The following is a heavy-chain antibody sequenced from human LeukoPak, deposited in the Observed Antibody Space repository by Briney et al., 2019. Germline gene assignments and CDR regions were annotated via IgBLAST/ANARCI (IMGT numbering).Heavy chain of an antibody. D-gene: IGHD4-23*01. V-gene: IGHV1-2*02. CDR2: INPNSGGT. CDR1: GYTFTGYY. J-gene: IGHJ3*02. CDR3: ASNYGGNSGAFDI. Sequence: ASVKVSCKASGYTFTGYYMHWVRQAPGQGLEWMGWINPNSGGTNYAQKFQGRVTMTRDTSISTAYMELSSLRSEDTAVYYCASNYGGNSGAFDIWGQGTMVTVSS.